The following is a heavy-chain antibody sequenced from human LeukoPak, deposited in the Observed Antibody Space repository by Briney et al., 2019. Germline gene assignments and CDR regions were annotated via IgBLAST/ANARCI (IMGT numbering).Heavy chain of an antibody. D-gene: IGHD2-2*02. CDR3: AREKEVPAAIGVDYYYYYGTDV. J-gene: IGHJ6*02. CDR1: GYTFTSYD. V-gene: IGHV1-8*01. Sequence: ASVKVSCKASGYTFTSYDINWVRQAPGQGLEWMGWMNPNSGNTGYAQKFQGRVTMTRNTSISTAYMELSSLRSEDTAVYYCAREKEVPAAIGVDYYYYYGTDVWGQGTTVTVSS. CDR2: MNPNSGNT.